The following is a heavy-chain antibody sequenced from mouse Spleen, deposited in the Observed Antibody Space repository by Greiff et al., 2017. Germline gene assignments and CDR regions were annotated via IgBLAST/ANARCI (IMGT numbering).Heavy chain of an antibody. J-gene: IGHJ4*01. Sequence: EVKLVESGPGLVKPSQSLSLTCSVTGYSITSGYYWNWIRQFPGNKLEWMGYISYDGSNNYNPSLKNRISITRDTSKNQFFLKLNSVTTEDTATYYCAHGNGYYYAMDYWGQGTSVTVSS. CDR3: AHGNGYYYAMDY. V-gene: IGHV3-6*01. CDR2: ISYDGSN. D-gene: IGHD2-1*01. CDR1: GYSITSGYY.